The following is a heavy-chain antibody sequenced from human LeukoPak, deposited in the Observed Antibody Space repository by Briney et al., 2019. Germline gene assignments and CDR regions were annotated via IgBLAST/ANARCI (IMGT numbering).Heavy chain of an antibody. CDR1: GYTFTGYY. CDR3: ASRTGDRDGYFDL. J-gene: IGHJ2*01. CDR2: INPNSGGT. Sequence: GASVKVSCKASGYTFTGYYMHWVRQAPGQGLEWMGWINPNSGGTNYAQKFQGRVTMTRDTSISTAYMELSRLRSDDTAVYYCASRTGDRDGYFDLWGCGTLVTVSS. V-gene: IGHV1-2*02. D-gene: IGHD7-27*01.